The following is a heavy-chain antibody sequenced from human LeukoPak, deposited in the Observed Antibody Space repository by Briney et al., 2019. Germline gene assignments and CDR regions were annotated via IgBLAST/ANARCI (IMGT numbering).Heavy chain of an antibody. CDR3: THPAYYYGLDV. D-gene: IGHD6-25*01. Sequence: GGSLKLSCAASGFTFSVSAIHWVRQASGKGLEWVGRIKTKADNYATAYDASVKGRFTISRDDSKNTAYLQMNSLKIEDTAVYYCTHPAYYYGLDVWGKGTTVTVSP. CDR2: IKTKADNYAT. CDR1: GFTFSVSA. J-gene: IGHJ6*04. V-gene: IGHV3-73*01.